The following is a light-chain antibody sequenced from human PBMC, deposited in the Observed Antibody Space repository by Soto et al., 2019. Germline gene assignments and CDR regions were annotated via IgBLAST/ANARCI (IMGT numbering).Light chain of an antibody. Sequence: QSALTQPPSASGSPGQSVTISCTGTSSDVGGYNYVSWYQQHPGKAPKLMIYEVSKRPSGVPDRFSGSKSGNTASLTVSGLHAEDEADYYCNSYAGSMGVFGGGTKLTVL. V-gene: IGLV2-8*01. CDR3: NSYAGSMGV. CDR2: EVS. CDR1: SSDVGGYNY. J-gene: IGLJ2*01.